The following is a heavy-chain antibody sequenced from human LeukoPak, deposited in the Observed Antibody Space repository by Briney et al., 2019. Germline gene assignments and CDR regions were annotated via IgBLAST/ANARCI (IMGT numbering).Heavy chain of an antibody. CDR2: INHSGST. Sequence: SETLSLTCAVYGGSFSGYYWSWLRQPPGKGLEWIGEINHSGSTNYNPSLKSRVTISVDTSKNQFSLKLSSVTAADTAVYYCARGFTGHGMDVWGKGTTVTVSS. J-gene: IGHJ6*04. CDR3: ARGFTGHGMDV. V-gene: IGHV4-34*01. CDR1: GGSFSGYY.